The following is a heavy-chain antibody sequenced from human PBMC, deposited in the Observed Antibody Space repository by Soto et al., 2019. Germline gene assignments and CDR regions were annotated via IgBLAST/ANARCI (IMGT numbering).Heavy chain of an antibody. CDR1: GFTFSGSA. CDR2: IRSKAKSYAT. D-gene: IGHD3-16*01. Sequence: GGSLRLSCAASGFTFSGSAMHWVRQASGKGLEWVGRIRSKAKSYATAYAASVKGRFTIPREDSKNTGYLQMNSLKTEDTAEYYCTRPHYDYVWGSLDYWGQGTLVTVSS. CDR3: TRPHYDYVWGSLDY. V-gene: IGHV3-73*01. J-gene: IGHJ4*02.